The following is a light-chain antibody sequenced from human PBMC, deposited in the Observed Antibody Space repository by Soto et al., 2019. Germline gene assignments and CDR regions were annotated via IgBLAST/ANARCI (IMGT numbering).Light chain of an antibody. J-gene: IGLJ1*01. CDR3: VLYMGSGIPYV. CDR2: STN. Sequence: QAVVTQEPSFSVSPGGTVTLTCGLSSGSVSISYYPSWYQQTPGQAPRTLIYSTNSRSSGAPDRFSGSILGNKAALTITGAQADDESDYYCVLYMGSGIPYVFGTGTKVTVL. V-gene: IGLV8-61*01. CDR1: SGSVSISYY.